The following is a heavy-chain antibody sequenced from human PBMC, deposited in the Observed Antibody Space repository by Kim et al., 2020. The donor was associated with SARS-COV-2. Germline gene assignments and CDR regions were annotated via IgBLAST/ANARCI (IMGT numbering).Heavy chain of an antibody. Sequence: SVKGRLTISRDNAKNSLYLQMNSLRAEDTAVYYCARDRFYKYYYYYGMDVWGQGTTVTVSS. J-gene: IGHJ6*02. CDR3: ARDRFYKYYYYYGMDV. V-gene: IGHV3-21*01. D-gene: IGHD1-1*01.